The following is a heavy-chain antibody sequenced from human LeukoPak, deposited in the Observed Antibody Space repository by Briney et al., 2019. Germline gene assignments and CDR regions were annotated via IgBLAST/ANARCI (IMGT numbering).Heavy chain of an antibody. CDR1: GDSVSSNSAA. Sequence: SQTLSLTCAISGDSVSSNSAAWNWIRQSPSRGLEWLGRTYYRSKWYNDYAVSVKSRITINPDTSKNQFSLQLNSVTPEDTAVYYCARGDGITIFGVVITNRYYFDYWGQGTLVTVSS. CDR2: TYYRSKWYN. V-gene: IGHV6-1*01. J-gene: IGHJ4*02. D-gene: IGHD3-3*01. CDR3: ARGDGITIFGVVITNRYYFDY.